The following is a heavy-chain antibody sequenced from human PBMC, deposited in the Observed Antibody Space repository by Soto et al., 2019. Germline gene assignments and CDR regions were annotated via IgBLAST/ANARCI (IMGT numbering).Heavy chain of an antibody. CDR2: ISYDGSNK. CDR1: GFTFSSYA. J-gene: IGHJ4*02. V-gene: IGHV3-30-3*01. CDR3: ARGRSGSLIDY. D-gene: IGHD1-26*01. Sequence: QVQLVESGGGVVQPGRSLRLSCAASGFTFSSYAMHWVRQAPGKGLEWVAVISYDGSNKYYADSVKGRFTISRDNSKNTLYLQMNSLRAEDTAVYYCARGRSGSLIDYRGQGTLVTVSS.